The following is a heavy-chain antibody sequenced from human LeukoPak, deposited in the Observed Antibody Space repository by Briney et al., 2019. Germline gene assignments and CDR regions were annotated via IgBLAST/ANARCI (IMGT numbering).Heavy chain of an antibody. CDR3: ARVWSGYYESDY. Sequence: ASVKVSCKASGYTSTSYDINWVRQATGQGLEWMGWMNPNSGNTGYAQKFQGRVTMIRNTSISTAYMELSSLRSEDTAVYYCARVWSGYYESDYWGQGTLVTVSS. CDR2: MNPNSGNT. V-gene: IGHV1-8*01. CDR1: GYTSTSYD. D-gene: IGHD3-3*01. J-gene: IGHJ4*02.